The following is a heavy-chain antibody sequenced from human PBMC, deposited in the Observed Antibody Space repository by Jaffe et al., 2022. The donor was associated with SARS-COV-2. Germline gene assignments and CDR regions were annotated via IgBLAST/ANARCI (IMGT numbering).Heavy chain of an antibody. J-gene: IGHJ6*03. CDR1: GGSFSGYY. D-gene: IGHD2-2*01. CDR2: INHSGST. Sequence: QVQLQQWGAGLLKPSETLSLTCAVYGGSFSGYYWSWIRQPPGKGLEWIGEINHSGSTNYNPSLKSRVTISVDTSKNQFSLKLSSVTAADTAVYYCARVVPAAMLYYYYYMDVWGKGTTVTVSS. CDR3: ARVVPAAMLYYYYYMDV. V-gene: IGHV4-34*01.